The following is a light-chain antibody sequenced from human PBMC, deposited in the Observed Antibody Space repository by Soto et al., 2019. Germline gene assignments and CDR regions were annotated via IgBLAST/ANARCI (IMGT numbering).Light chain of an antibody. CDR1: QSISGA. V-gene: IGKV1-39*01. CDR3: QQYGSSPVT. CDR2: GAS. J-gene: IGKJ4*01. Sequence: DLPCTQNPCSYAASDTHEVTITCRTSQSISGALNWYQQKTGKAPKLLIYGASSLQSGVPSRFSGSGSGTDFTLTISRLEPEDFAVYYCQQYGSSPVTFGGGTKVAIK.